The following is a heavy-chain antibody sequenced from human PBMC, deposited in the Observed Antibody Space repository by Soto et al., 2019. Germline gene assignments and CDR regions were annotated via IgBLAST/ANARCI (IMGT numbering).Heavy chain of an antibody. CDR3: AGGTVTTGWYYFDY. D-gene: IGHD4-17*01. V-gene: IGHV1-3*01. CDR1: GYTFTSYA. Sequence: QVQLVQSGAEVKKPGASVKVSCKASGYTFTSYAMHWVRQAPGQRLEWMGWINAGNGNTKYSQKFQGRVTITRDTSASTAYMELSSLRSEDTAVYDCAGGTVTTGWYYFDYLGQGTLVTVSS. J-gene: IGHJ4*02. CDR2: INAGNGNT.